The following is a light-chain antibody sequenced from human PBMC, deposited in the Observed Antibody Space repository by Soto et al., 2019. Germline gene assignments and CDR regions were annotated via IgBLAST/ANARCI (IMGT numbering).Light chain of an antibody. CDR2: DAS. CDR1: QDIAKY. J-gene: IGKJ4*01. V-gene: IGKV1-33*01. CDR3: QQYDDLLS. Sequence: DIQMTQSPSSLSASVGDRVTITCQASQDIAKYLNWYQQKPGNAPKLLIYDASELHAGVPSRFSGSGAGTDFTFTSSSVKPEEFATDYCQQYDDLLSFGGGTKVEIK.